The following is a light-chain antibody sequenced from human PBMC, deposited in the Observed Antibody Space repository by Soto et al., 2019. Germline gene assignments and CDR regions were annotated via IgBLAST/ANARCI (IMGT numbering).Light chain of an antibody. V-gene: IGLV2-8*01. CDR3: SPYAGSNNYV. CDR1: SSDVGGYKY. Sequence: QSALTQPPSASGSPGQSVTISCTGTSSDVGGYKYVSWYQQYPGKAPKLMIYAVSKRPSGVPDRFSGSKSGNSASLTVSGLQAEDEADYYCSPYAGSNNYVFGTGTKSPS. J-gene: IGLJ1*01. CDR2: AVS.